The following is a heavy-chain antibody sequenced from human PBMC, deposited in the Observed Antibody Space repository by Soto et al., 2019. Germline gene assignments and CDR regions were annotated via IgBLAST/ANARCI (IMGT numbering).Heavy chain of an antibody. CDR3: ARGRGGYDPYAY. D-gene: IGHD5-12*01. CDR2: IYYSGST. V-gene: IGHV4-59*01. CDR1: GGSISSYY. Sequence: SETLSLTCTVSGGSISSYYWSWIRQPPGKGLEWIGYIYYSGSTNYNPSLKSRVTISVDTSKNQFSLKLSSVTAADTAVYYCARGRGGYDPYAYWGQGTLVTVSS. J-gene: IGHJ4*02.